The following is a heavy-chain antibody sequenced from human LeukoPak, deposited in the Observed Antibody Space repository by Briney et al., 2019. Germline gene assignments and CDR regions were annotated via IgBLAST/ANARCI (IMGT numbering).Heavy chain of an antibody. V-gene: IGHV4-34*01. D-gene: IGHD2-2*02. Sequence: PSETLSLTCAVYGRSFSGYYWTWIRQPPGNGLEWIGEINHSGGTDHNPFLKSRVTMSVDTSKNQISLQLTSVTAADTAVYYCASGRSGNQLLYVYWGQGTLVTVSS. CDR2: INHSGGT. CDR1: GRSFSGYY. J-gene: IGHJ4*02. CDR3: ASGRSGNQLLYVY.